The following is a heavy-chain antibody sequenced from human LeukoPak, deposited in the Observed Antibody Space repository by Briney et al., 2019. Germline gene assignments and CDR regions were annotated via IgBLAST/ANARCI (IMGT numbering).Heavy chain of an antibody. CDR1: GFTFSRYW. V-gene: IGHV3-7*01. CDR3: ARDRSSGNY. J-gene: IGHJ4*02. D-gene: IGHD1-14*01. Sequence: TGGSLRLSCAASGFTFSRYWMSWVRQAPGKGLEWVANIKQDGSEKYYVDSVKGRFTISRDNAKNSLYLQMNSLRAEDTAVYYCARDRSSGNYWGQGTLVTVSS. CDR2: IKQDGSEK.